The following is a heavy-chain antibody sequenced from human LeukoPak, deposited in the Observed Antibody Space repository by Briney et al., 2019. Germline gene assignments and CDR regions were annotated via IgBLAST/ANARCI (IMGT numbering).Heavy chain of an antibody. J-gene: IGHJ4*02. V-gene: IGHV3-74*01. Sequence: GGSLTLSCAASGFTFSSYWMHWVRQAPGKGLVWVSRINSDGSSTSYADSVKGRFTISRDNAKNTLYLQMNSLRAEDTAVYYCARFLMGRGVTLYPYWGQGTLVTVSS. D-gene: IGHD3-10*01. CDR2: INSDGSST. CDR3: ARFLMGRGVTLYPY. CDR1: GFTFSSYW.